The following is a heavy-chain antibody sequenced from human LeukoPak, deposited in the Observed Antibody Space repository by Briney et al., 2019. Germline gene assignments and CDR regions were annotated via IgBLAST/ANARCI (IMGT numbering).Heavy chain of an antibody. CDR3: ARSEYYYGSGSYYFFDY. J-gene: IGHJ4*02. CDR1: GFTVSSNY. D-gene: IGHD3-10*01. Sequence: PGGSLRLSCAASGFTVSSNYMTWVRQAPGKGLEWVSVIYSAGSTYYADSVKGRFTISGDNPKNTLYLQMNSLRAEDTAVYYCARSEYYYGSGSYYFFDYWGQGTLVTVSS. V-gene: IGHV3-53*01. CDR2: IYSAGST.